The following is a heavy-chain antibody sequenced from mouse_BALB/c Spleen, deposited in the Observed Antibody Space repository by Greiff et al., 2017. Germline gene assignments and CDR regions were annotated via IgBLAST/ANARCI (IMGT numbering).Heavy chain of an antibody. CDR3: ARITDWYFDV. Sequence: EVMLVESGGDLVKPGGSLKLSCAASGFTFSSYGMSWVRQTPDKRLEWVATISSGGSYTYYPDSVKGRFTISRDNAKNTLYLQMSSLKSEDTAMYYCARITDWYFDVWGAGTTVTVFS. CDR1: GFTFSSYG. CDR2: ISSGGSYT. V-gene: IGHV5-6*01. D-gene: IGHD2-4*01. J-gene: IGHJ1*01.